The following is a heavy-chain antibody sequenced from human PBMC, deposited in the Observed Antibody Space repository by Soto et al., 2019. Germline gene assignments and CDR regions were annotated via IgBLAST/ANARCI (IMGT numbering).Heavy chain of an antibody. J-gene: IGHJ4*02. CDR3: AKPRNTGSYPLKLDFDS. V-gene: IGHV4-59*08. D-gene: IGHD1-26*01. CDR1: GGSISSYY. CDR2: IYYSGST. Sequence: PSETLSLTCTVSGGSISSYYWSWIRQPPGKGLEWIGYIYYSGSTNYNPSLKSRVTISVDTSKNQSSLKLSSVTAADTAVYYCAKPRNTGSYPLKLDFDSWGQGTLVTVSS.